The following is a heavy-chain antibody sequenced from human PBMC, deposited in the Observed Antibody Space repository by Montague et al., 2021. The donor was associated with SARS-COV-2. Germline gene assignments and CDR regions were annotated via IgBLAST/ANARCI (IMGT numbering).Heavy chain of an antibody. CDR3: ARGARQGYGFRLGSFDY. Sequence: SETLSLTCAVYGGSFSGHYWNWIRQPPGKGLGWIGEINHSGSTNNNPSLKSRVTMSVDTSKNQFSLKLSSVTAADTAVYYCARGARQGYGFRLGSFDYWGQGTLGTVCS. V-gene: IGHV4-34*01. CDR1: GGSFSGHY. D-gene: IGHD3-10*01. CDR2: INHSGST. J-gene: IGHJ4*02.